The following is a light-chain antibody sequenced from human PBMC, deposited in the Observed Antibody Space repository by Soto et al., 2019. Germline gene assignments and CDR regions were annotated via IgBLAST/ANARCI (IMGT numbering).Light chain of an antibody. J-gene: IGLJ3*02. CDR3: SSYAGSNILL. CDR2: EVS. CDR1: SSDVGGYKY. Sequence: QSALTQPPSASGSPGQSVTISCTGTSSDVGGYKYVSWYQQHPGKAPKLIIYEVSKRPSGVPDRFSGSKSGNTASLTVSGLQAEDEADYYCSSYAGSNILLFGGGTKRTVL. V-gene: IGLV2-8*01.